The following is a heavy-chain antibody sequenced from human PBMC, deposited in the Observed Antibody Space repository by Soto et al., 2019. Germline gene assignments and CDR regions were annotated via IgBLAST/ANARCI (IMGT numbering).Heavy chain of an antibody. CDR3: ARLMGTAFDL. V-gene: IGHV3-72*01. J-gene: IGHJ4*02. CDR1: GFTFSDHY. D-gene: IGHD2-8*01. Sequence: PGRSLRLPCAASGFTFSDHYMDWVRQAPGKGLEWVGRARNRVNGYTTAYAASVRGRFTISRDDSKNSLYLQMNSLTAEDTAGYFCARLMGTAFDLWGQGTLVTVSS. CDR2: ARNRVNGYTT.